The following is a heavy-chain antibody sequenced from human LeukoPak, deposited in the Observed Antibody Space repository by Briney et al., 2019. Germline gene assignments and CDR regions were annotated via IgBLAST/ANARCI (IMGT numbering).Heavy chain of an antibody. V-gene: IGHV4-59*01. CDR1: GGSISSYY. CDR2: IYYSGST. Sequence: SETRSLTCTVSGGSISSYYWSWIRQPPGKGLEWIGYIYYSGSTNYNPSLKSRVTISVDTSKNQFSLKLSSVTAADTAVYYCARLVAYDSSGYYYFDYWGQGTLVTVSS. CDR3: ARLVAYDSSGYYYFDY. D-gene: IGHD3-22*01. J-gene: IGHJ4*02.